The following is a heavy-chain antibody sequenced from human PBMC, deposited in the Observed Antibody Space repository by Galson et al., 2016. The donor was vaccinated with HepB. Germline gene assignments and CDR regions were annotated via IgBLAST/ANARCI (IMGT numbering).Heavy chain of an antibody. J-gene: IGHJ4*02. D-gene: IGHD6-19*01. CDR1: GFTFSNYP. V-gene: IGHV3-23*01. CDR3: AKDPEKYTSGWYAGGY. Sequence: SLRLSCAASGFTFSNYPMTWVRQAPGKGLEWVSAISGSGGTTYYADSVKGRFTISRDNLKNTLYLQMNSLRAEDTAVYYCAKDPEKYTSGWYAGGYWGQGTLVTVSS. CDR2: ISGSGGTT.